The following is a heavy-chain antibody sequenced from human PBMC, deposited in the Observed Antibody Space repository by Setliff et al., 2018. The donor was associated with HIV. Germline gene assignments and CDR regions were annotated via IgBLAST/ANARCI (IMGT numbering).Heavy chain of an antibody. J-gene: IGHJ4*02. Sequence: SQTLSLTCAVSGGSISRYYWSWIRQPAGKGLEWIGRIYPSGNINYNPSLKSRLTMSIDTSKNQFSLKLSSVTATDTAVYYCARDAGPHYGSGPPLEYWGQGIQVTVS. CDR1: GGSISRYY. CDR3: ARDAGPHYGSGPPLEY. CDR2: IYPSGNI. V-gene: IGHV4-4*07. D-gene: IGHD3-10*01.